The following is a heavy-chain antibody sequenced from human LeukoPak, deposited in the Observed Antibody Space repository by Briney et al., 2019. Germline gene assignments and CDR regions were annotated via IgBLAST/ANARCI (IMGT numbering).Heavy chain of an antibody. V-gene: IGHV4-34*01. J-gene: IGHJ6*03. CDR2: INHSGST. Sequence: SETLSLTCAVYGGSFSGYYWSWIRQPPGKGLEWIGEINHSGSTNYNPSLKSRVTISVDTSKNQFSLKLSSVTAADTAVYYCAGEQIVVVAATPRYYYYYMDVWAKGPRSPSP. D-gene: IGHD2-15*01. CDR3: AGEQIVVVAATPRYYYYYMDV. CDR1: GGSFSGYY.